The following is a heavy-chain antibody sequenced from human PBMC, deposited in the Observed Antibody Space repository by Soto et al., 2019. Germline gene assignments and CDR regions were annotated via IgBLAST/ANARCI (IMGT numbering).Heavy chain of an antibody. CDR2: IIPIFGTA. D-gene: IGHD3-10*01. J-gene: IGHJ6*02. V-gene: IGHV1-69*01. CDR3: ASGAITMVRGVPTYGMDV. CDR1: GGTFSSYA. Sequence: QVQMVQSGAEVKKPGSSVKVSCKASGGTFSSYAISWVRQAPGQGLEWMGGIIPIFGTANYAQKFQGRVTITADESTSTAYMELSSLRSEDTAVYYCASGAITMVRGVPTYGMDVWGQGTTVTVSS.